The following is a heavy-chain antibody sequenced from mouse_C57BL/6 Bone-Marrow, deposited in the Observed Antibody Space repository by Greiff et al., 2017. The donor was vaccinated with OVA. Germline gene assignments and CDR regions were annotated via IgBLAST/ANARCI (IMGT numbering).Heavy chain of an antibody. CDR2: IYPGSGNT. CDR3: AREEAYCYGSSLYYFDY. J-gene: IGHJ2*01. V-gene: IGHV1-76*01. Sequence: LVESGAELVRPGASVKLSCKASGYTFTDYYINWVKQRPGQGLEWIARIYPGSGNTYYNEKFKGKATLTAEKSSSTAYMQLSSLTSEDSAVYFCAREEAYCYGSSLYYFDYWGQGTTLTVSS. D-gene: IGHD1-1*01. CDR1: GYTFTDYY.